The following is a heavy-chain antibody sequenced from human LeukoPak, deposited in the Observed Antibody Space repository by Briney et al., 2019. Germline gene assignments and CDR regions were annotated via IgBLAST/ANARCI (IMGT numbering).Heavy chain of an antibody. CDR3: ARDFWRYYDSSGYYQPPDY. Sequence: ASVKVSCKASGYTFTSYGISWVRQAPGQGLEWMGWISAYNGNTNYALKLQGRVTMTTDTSTSTAYMELRSLRSDDTAVYYCARDFWRYYDSSGYYQPPDYWGQGTLVTVSS. CDR1: GYTFTSYG. J-gene: IGHJ4*02. V-gene: IGHV1-18*01. CDR2: ISAYNGNT. D-gene: IGHD3-22*01.